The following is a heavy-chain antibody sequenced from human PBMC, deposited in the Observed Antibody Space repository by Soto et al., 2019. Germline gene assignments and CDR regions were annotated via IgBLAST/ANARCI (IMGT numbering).Heavy chain of an antibody. V-gene: IGHV3-30*14. Sequence: QVQLVESAGGVVQPGRSLRLSCVASGFTFNNYAMHWVRQAPGQGLEGVAIISYDGTNKNYADSVKGRFTVSRDNSWDTLYLEMTSLRPDYTAVYYCARDRESGRYGRAFDHWGQGTLVTVSS. CDR3: ARDRESGRYGRAFDH. D-gene: IGHD1-26*01. CDR2: ISYDGTNK. J-gene: IGHJ4*02. CDR1: GFTFNNYA.